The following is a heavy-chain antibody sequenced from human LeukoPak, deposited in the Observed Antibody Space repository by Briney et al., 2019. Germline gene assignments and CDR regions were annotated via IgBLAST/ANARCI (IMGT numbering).Heavy chain of an antibody. J-gene: IGHJ6*03. CDR2: VYSGGTS. CDR3: AREIVLMMSDVASPYFMDV. Sequence: SETLSLTCSVSGDSFNDYFWGWVRQPPGGRLEWIGHVYSGGTSEYSTSLKGRGTISLEASNNKVSLSLTSSTAAETAVYYCAREIVLMMSDVASPYFMDVWGRGTTVTVAS. V-gene: IGHV4-59*01. D-gene: IGHD3-16*01. CDR1: GDSFNDYF.